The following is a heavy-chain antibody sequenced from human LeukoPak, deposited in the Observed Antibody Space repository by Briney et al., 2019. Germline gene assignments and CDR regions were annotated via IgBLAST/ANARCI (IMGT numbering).Heavy chain of an antibody. J-gene: IGHJ4*02. CDR3: ARKAQYNGHYPLDY. V-gene: IGHV3-23*01. D-gene: IGHD1-7*01. Sequence: GGSLTLSCAVSGFTFTSYSMSWVRQAPGKGLEWVSGTSDRGDYTYYADSVKGRFTISRDSSKNTLFLQMNSLRAEDTALYFCARKAQYNGHYPLDYWGQGTLVTVSS. CDR2: TSDRGDYT. CDR1: GFTFTSYS.